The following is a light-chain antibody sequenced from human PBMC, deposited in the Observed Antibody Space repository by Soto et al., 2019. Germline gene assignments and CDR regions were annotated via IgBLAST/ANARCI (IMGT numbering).Light chain of an antibody. CDR3: QQFNTYPLT. CDR2: DAS. Sequence: AIQLTQSPSSLSASVGDRVTITCRASQGIGSGLGWYQQKPGKAPKLLIYDASTLESGVPSRFSGSGSWTDFTLTISSLQPEDFATYDFQQFNTYPLTFGGGTKVEIE. J-gene: IGKJ4*01. CDR1: QGIGSG. V-gene: IGKV1-13*02.